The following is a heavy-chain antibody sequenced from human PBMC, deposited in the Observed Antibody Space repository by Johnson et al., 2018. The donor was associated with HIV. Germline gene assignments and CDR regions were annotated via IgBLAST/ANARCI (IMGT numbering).Heavy chain of an antibody. Sequence: EQLVESGGRVVQPGRSLRLSCATSGFTFSSYGMHWVRQAPGKGLEWVSYISSSGSTIYYADSVKGRFTISRDNAKNSLYLQMNSLRAEDTAVYYCARVNYDSSGSFDIWGQGTMVTVSS. CDR2: ISSSGSTI. CDR3: ARVNYDSSGSFDI. D-gene: IGHD3-22*01. CDR1: GFTFSSYG. V-gene: IGHV3-48*04. J-gene: IGHJ3*02.